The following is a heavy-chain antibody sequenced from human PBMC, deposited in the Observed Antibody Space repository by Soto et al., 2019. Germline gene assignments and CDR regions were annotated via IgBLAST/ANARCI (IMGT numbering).Heavy chain of an antibody. J-gene: IGHJ6*02. Sequence: EASVKVSCKASGGTFSSYAISWVRQAPGQGLEWMGGIIPIFGTANYAQKFQGRVTITADESTSTAYMELSSLRSEDTAVYYCARGDSGYCSGGSCYSSVFYYYYGMDVWDQGTTVTVSS. CDR1: GGTFSSYA. V-gene: IGHV1-69*13. CDR2: IIPIFGTA. D-gene: IGHD2-15*01. CDR3: ARGDSGYCSGGSCYSSVFYYYYGMDV.